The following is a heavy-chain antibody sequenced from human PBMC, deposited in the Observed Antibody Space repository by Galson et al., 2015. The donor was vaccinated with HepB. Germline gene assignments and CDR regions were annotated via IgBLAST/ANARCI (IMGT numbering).Heavy chain of an antibody. CDR1: GVSIISDY. CDR3: ARKQAAAAMATN. Sequence: SETLSLTCTVSGVSIISDYWTWIRQPPGKGLEWIAYFYHSGSTYSNPSLESRVSISLDTSKNQFSLKLSSVTAADTAVYYCARKQAAAAMATNWGQGTLGTGSS. CDR2: FYHSGST. D-gene: IGHD2-2*01. J-gene: IGHJ4*02. V-gene: IGHV4-59*01.